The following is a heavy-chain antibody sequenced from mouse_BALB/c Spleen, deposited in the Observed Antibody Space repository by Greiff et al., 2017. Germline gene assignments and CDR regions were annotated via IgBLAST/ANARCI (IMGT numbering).Heavy chain of an antibody. V-gene: IGHV1S135*01. CDR3: CMDY. CDR1: GYSFTDYN. Sequence: VQLKQSGPELVKPGASVKVSCKASGYSFTDYNMYWVKQSHGKSLEWIGEINPSNGRTNYNEKFKSKATLTVDKSSSTAYMQLSSLTSEDSAVYYCCMDYWGQGTSVTVSS. CDR2: INPSNGRT. J-gene: IGHJ4*01.